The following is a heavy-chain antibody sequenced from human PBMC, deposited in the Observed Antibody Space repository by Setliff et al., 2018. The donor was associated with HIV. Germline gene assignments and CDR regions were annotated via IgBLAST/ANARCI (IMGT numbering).Heavy chain of an antibody. D-gene: IGHD3-22*01. CDR1: GDSISNYY. V-gene: IGHV4-4*09. J-gene: IGHJ5*02. CDR2: IYTTGST. Sequence: SETLSLTCTVSGDSISNYYWSWVRQPPGKGLEWIGYIYTTGSTNYNPSLKSRVTISVDTSKNQFSLKLYSVTAADTAVYYCARYRYYYDSSGYGRWFDPWGQGTLVTVSS. CDR3: ARYRYYYDSSGYGRWFDP.